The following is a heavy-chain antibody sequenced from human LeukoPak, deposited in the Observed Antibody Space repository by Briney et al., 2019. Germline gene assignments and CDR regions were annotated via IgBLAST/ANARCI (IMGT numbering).Heavy chain of an antibody. D-gene: IGHD2-15*01. Sequence: GGSRRLSCAASGFTFSSYAMTWVRQAPGKGLEWVSAISGSGGSTNYADSVKGRFTISRDNFKNTLYLQMNSLRAEDTAVFYCAKTGVGYCTGGSCSAANYWGQGTLVTVSS. CDR3: AKTGVGYCTGGSCSAANY. CDR2: ISGSGGST. CDR1: GFTFSSYA. V-gene: IGHV3-23*01. J-gene: IGHJ4*02.